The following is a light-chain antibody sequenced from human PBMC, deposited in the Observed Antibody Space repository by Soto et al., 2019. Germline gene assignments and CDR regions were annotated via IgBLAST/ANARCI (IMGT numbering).Light chain of an antibody. CDR1: QSVSSNY. CDR3: QRYGTSLPLT. V-gene: IGKV3-20*01. J-gene: IGKJ4*01. Sequence: EIVLTQCPGTLSLSPGDRATLSCRASQSVSSNYLAWYQQKPGQAPRLLIYGASSRATGIPDRFSGSGSGTDFTLTISRLEPEDFAVYYCQRYGTSLPLTFGGGTKVDIK. CDR2: GAS.